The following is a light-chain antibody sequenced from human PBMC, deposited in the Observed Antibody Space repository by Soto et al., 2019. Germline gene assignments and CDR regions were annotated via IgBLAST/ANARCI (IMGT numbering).Light chain of an antibody. J-gene: IGKJ2*01. CDR3: QQYNGYPYT. Sequence: DIQMTQSPSTLSASVGDRVTITCRASQSISSWLAWYKQKPGKDPKLLIRKASSLESGVPSRLSGSGSGTNFTFTISSLQPEDFATYNCQQYNGYPYTFGQGTKLEIK. CDR1: QSISSW. CDR2: KAS. V-gene: IGKV1-5*03.